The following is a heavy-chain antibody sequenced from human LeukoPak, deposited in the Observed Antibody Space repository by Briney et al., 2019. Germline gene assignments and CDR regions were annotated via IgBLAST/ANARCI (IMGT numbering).Heavy chain of an antibody. Sequence: GRPLRLSCAASGFTFSSFAMQWVRQAPGKGLEGGALISDDGSNEYYADSVRGRFAISRDNYKNPLHLQMNSLRPEDTALYYCANLIRYGGKGFWGQGTQVTVSS. V-gene: IGHV3-30*18. J-gene: IGHJ4*02. CDR3: ANLIRYGGKGF. CDR1: GFTFSSFA. CDR2: ISDDGSNE. D-gene: IGHD2-15*01.